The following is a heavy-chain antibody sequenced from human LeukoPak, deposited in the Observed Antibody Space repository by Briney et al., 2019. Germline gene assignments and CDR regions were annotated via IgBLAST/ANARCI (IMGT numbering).Heavy chain of an antibody. Sequence: GGSLRLSCAASGFTFSSYSMNWVRQAPGKGLEWVSSISSSSSYIYYADSVKGRYTISRDNAKNSLYLQMNSLRAEDTAVYYCARDSQGDYYDSSGYSYWGQGTLVTVSS. V-gene: IGHV3-21*01. D-gene: IGHD3-22*01. CDR2: ISSSSSYI. CDR3: ARDSQGDYYDSSGYSY. CDR1: GFTFSSYS. J-gene: IGHJ4*02.